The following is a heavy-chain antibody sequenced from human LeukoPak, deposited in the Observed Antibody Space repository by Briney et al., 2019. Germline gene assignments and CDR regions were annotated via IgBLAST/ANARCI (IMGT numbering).Heavy chain of an antibody. CDR2: IISSGSTI. D-gene: IGHD1-26*01. CDR1: GFTFSSYG. Sequence: GGSLRLSCAASGFTFSSYGMHWVRQAPGKGLEWVSYIISSGSTIYYADSVKGRFTISRDNAKNSLYLQMNSLRAEDTGVYHCARSGSYFDYWGQGTLVTVSS. CDR3: ARSGSYFDY. V-gene: IGHV3-48*04. J-gene: IGHJ4*02.